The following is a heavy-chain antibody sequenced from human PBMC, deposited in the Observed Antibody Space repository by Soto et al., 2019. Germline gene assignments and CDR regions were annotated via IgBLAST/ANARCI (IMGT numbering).Heavy chain of an antibody. CDR2: IYHSWST. CDR1: SYSISSGGYS. CDR3: ARARGSGSSVFHY. Sequence: LSLDFGVSSYSISSGGYSRSWIRQPPGKGLGWIGYIYHSWSTYYDPSLKSRVTISVDRSKNQFCLKLSSVTAADTAVYYCARARGSGSSVFHYWGQGTLVTVSS. J-gene: IGHJ4*02. D-gene: IGHD3-10*01. V-gene: IGHV4-30-2*01.